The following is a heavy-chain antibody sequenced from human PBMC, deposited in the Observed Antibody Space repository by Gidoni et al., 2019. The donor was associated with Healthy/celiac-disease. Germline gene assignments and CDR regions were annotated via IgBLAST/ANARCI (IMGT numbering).Heavy chain of an antibody. V-gene: IGHV4-39*01. D-gene: IGHD3-22*01. CDR2: IYYSGST. Sequence: QLQLQESGPGLVKPSETLSLTCTVSGGSISSRSYYWGWIRQPPGKGLEWIGSIYYSGSTYYNPSLKSRVTISVDTSKNQFSLKLSSVTAADTAVYYCATYYYDSSGYYYRHPFDYWGQGTLVTVSS. J-gene: IGHJ4*02. CDR1: GGSISSRSYY. CDR3: ATYYYDSSGYYYRHPFDY.